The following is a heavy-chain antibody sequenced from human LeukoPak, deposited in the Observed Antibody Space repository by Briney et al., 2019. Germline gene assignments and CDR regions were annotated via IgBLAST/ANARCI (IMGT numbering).Heavy chain of an antibody. CDR3: ARTGGNVLRYFDWLDY. J-gene: IGHJ4*02. CDR1: GYSFTSYW. CDR2: IYPGDSDT. V-gene: IGHV5-51*01. D-gene: IGHD3-9*01. Sequence: ESLRISCKGSGYSFTSYWIGWVRQMPGKGLEWMGIIYPGDSDTRYSPSFQGQVTISADKSISTAYLQWSSLKASDTAMYYCARTGGNVLRYFDWLDYWGQGTLVTVSS.